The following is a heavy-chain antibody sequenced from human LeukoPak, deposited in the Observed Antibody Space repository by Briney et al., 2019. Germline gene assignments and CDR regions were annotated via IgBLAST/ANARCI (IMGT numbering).Heavy chain of an antibody. D-gene: IGHD3-3*01. CDR3: ARGDFWSGAPTD. J-gene: IGHJ4*02. Sequence: KPAETLSLTCTVSGGSISRYYWSWIRQPPGTGLEWIGYIYYTGRADYNPSLKSRVSMSVDTSKNQFSLRVNSMPAADTAVYYCARGDFWSGAPTDWGQGTLVTVSS. CDR2: IYYTGRA. CDR1: GGSISRYY. V-gene: IGHV4-59*01.